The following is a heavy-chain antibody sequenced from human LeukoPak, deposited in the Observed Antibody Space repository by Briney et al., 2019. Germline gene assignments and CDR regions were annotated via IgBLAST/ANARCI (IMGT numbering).Heavy chain of an antibody. Sequence: SETLSLTCAVSGGSILTTNWWSWVRQPPGKGLEWIGEVHLSGASNYSPSLKSRVSMSIDNSKNQLSLKLTSVTAADTAIYYCARESGAFCPFGFWGQGTLVTVSS. CDR1: GGSILTTNW. J-gene: IGHJ4*02. CDR3: ARESGAFCPFGF. CDR2: VHLSGAS. D-gene: IGHD1-26*01. V-gene: IGHV4-4*02.